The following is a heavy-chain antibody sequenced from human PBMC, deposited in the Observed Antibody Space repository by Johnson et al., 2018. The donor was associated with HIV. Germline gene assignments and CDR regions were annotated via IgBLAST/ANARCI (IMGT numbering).Heavy chain of an antibody. V-gene: IGHV3-30*18. D-gene: IGHD3-16*01. CDR1: GFTFSSYG. Sequence: QVQLVESGGGVVQPGRSLRLSCAASGFTFSSYGMHWVRQAPGKGLEWVAVISYDGGNKYYADSVKGRFTISRDNSKNTLYLQMNSLRAEDTAVYFCAKAYTYGAFDLWGQGTLVTVSS. J-gene: IGHJ3*01. CDR2: ISYDGGNK. CDR3: AKAYTYGAFDL.